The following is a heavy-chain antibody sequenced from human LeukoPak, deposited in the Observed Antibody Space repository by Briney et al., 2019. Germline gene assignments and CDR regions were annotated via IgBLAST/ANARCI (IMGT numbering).Heavy chain of an antibody. CDR3: ASSFYYDSRAY. J-gene: IGHJ4*02. CDR1: GGSFSGYF. V-gene: IGHV4-34*01. Sequence: PSETLSLTCVVYGGSFSGYFWSWIRQPPGKGLEWIGEITPSGSTNYNPSLKSRVSISIDTSKKKLSLRLTSVTAADSAVYYCASSFYYDSRAYWGQGTLVTVSS. CDR2: ITPSGST. D-gene: IGHD3-22*01.